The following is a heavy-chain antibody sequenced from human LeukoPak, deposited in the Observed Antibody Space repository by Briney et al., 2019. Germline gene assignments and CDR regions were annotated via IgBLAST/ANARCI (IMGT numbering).Heavy chain of an antibody. V-gene: IGHV4-34*01. CDR3: ARVPTKYSYDAY. CDR2: VNHSGST. J-gene: IGHJ4*02. D-gene: IGHD5-18*01. CDR1: GGSFSGYY. Sequence: PSETLSLTCAVYGGSFSGYYWSWIRQPPGKGLEWIGEVNHSGSTNYNPSLKSRVTISVDTSKNQFSLKLSSVTAADTAVYYCARVPTKYSYDAYWGQGTLVTVSS.